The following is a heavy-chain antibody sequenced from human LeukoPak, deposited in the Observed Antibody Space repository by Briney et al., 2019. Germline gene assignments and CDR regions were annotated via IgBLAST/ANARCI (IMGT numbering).Heavy chain of an antibody. D-gene: IGHD3-22*01. J-gene: IGHJ4*02. CDR1: GYTFTSYY. CDR3: ASATYYYDSSGYD. Sequence: ASVKVSCKASGYTFTSYYMHWVRQAPGQGREWRGIINPSGGSTSYAQKFQGRVTMTRDTSTSTVYMELSSLRSEDTAVYYCASATYYYDSSGYDWGQGTLVTVSS. CDR2: INPSGGST. V-gene: IGHV1-46*01.